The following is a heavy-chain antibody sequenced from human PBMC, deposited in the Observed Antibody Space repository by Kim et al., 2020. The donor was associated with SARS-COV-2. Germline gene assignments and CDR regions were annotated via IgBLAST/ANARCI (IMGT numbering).Heavy chain of an antibody. V-gene: IGHV3-21*01. CDR3: TRERNIGSYTAPDY. CDR1: GFTFSTYG. Sequence: GGSLRLSCAASGFTFSTYGMAWVRQAPGKGLEWVSSIGIIDGVIHYANSGKGRFTIPRNNPKIPLYRQRISLRPEDPGVFFLTRERNIGSYTAPDYWGQG. D-gene: IGHD1-26*01. J-gene: IGHJ4*02. CDR2: IGIIDGVI.